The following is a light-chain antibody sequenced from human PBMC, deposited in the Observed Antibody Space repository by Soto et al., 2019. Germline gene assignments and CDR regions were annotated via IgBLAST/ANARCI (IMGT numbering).Light chain of an antibody. Sequence: DIQMTQSPSSLSASVGDRVTIACRASQSVSTYVNWYQQKPGKAPQPLIYAASSLQTGVPSRFSGSGSCTDFTLTISSLQPEDSATFYCQQSYRTPHAFGPGTKVHI. V-gene: IGKV1-39*01. CDR3: QQSYRTPHA. CDR1: QSVSTY. CDR2: AAS. J-gene: IGKJ3*01.